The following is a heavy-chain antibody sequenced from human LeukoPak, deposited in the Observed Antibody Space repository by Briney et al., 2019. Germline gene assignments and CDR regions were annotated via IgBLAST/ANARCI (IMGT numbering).Heavy chain of an antibody. D-gene: IGHD5-24*01. V-gene: IGHV4-61*02. CDR1: GGSISSGSYY. CDR2: IYTSGST. Sequence: SQTLSPTCTVSGGSISSGSYYWSWIRHSAGKGLEWIGRIYTSGSTNYNPSLKSRVTISVDTSKNQFSLKLSSVTAADTAVYYCAREIAGMVTIFDYWGQGTLVTVSS. CDR3: AREIAGMVTIFDY. J-gene: IGHJ4*02.